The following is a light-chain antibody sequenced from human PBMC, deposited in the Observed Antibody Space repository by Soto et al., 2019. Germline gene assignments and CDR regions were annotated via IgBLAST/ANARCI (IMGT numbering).Light chain of an antibody. V-gene: IGKV3-20*01. CDR2: DAS. CDR1: QTVRNNY. Sequence: EFVLTQSPGTLSLSPWERATLSCRASQTVRNNYLAWYQQKPGQAPRLLIYDASSRATGIPDRFSGSGSGTDFTLTISRLEPEDFAVYYCQQYGSSGTFGQGTKVDIK. CDR3: QQYGSSGT. J-gene: IGKJ1*01.